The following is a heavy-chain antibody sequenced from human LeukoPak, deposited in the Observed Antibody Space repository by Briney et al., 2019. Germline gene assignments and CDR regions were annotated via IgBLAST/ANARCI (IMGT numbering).Heavy chain of an antibody. CDR1: GGNFNSYI. CDR3: AKDFSGNDAFDM. D-gene: IGHD1-26*01. CDR2: IIPVFGTA. J-gene: IGHJ3*02. Sequence: SVKVSCKASGGNFNSYIISWVRQAPGQGLEWVGGIIPVFGTATYAQKFQGRATITAHESTTTAYMELSSLRSEDTAVYYCAKDFSGNDAFDMWGQGTTVTVSS. V-gene: IGHV1-69*13.